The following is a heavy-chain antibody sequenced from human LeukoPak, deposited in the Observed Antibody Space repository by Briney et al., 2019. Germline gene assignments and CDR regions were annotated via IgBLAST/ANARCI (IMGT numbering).Heavy chain of an antibody. J-gene: IGHJ4*02. CDR3: ARGTLHVLRFLEWLPLDY. CDR2: IIPILGIA. V-gene: IGHV1-69*04. D-gene: IGHD3-3*01. Sequence: SVKVSCKASGGTFSSYAISWVRQAPGQGLEWMGRIIPILGIANYAQKFQGRVTMATDTSTSTAYMELRSLRSDDTAVYYCARGTLHVLRFLEWLPLDYWGQGTLVTVSS. CDR1: GGTFSSYA.